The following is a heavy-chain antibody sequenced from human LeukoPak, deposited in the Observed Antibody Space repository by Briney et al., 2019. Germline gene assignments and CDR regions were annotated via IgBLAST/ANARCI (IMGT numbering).Heavy chain of an antibody. CDR2: IKQDGSEK. CDR3: ARVQGSSGPGIFEY. D-gene: IGHD6-19*01. Sequence: GGSLRLSCAASGFTFSSYWMSWVRQAPGKGLEWVANIKQDGSEKFYVDSVKGRLTISRDNAKNSLYLQMNSLRVEDTAVYYCARVQGSSGPGIFEYWGQGTLVTVSS. CDR1: GFTFSSYW. J-gene: IGHJ4*02. V-gene: IGHV3-7*01.